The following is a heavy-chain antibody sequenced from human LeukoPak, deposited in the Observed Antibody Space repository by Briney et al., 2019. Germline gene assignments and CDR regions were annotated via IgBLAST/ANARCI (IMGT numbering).Heavy chain of an antibody. J-gene: IGHJ4*02. V-gene: IGHV3-66*01. Sequence: GGSLRLSCAASGFTVSSNYMSWVRQAPGKGLEWVSVIYCGGSKYYADSVKGRFTISRDNSKNTLYLQMNSLRAEDTAVYYCAREFSCGGDCYANYWGQGTLVTVSS. CDR3: AREFSCGGDCYANY. CDR2: IYCGGSK. D-gene: IGHD2-21*02. CDR1: GFTVSSNY.